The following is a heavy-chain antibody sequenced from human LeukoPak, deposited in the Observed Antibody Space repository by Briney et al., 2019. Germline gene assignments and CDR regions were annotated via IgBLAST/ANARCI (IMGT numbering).Heavy chain of an antibody. J-gene: IGHJ6*03. CDR3: ATSTAMVSGYYYYMDV. Sequence: RPGGSLRLSCAASGFTFSSYAMNWVRQAPGKGLEWVSAISGSGGSTYYADSVKGRFTISRDNSKNTLYLQMNSLRAEDTAVYYCATSTAMVSGYYYYMDVWGKGTTVTVSS. CDR2: ISGSGGST. CDR1: GFTFSSYA. V-gene: IGHV3-23*01. D-gene: IGHD5-18*01.